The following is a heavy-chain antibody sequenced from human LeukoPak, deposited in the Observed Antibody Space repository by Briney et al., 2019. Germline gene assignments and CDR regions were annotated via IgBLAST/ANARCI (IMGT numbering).Heavy chain of an antibody. CDR1: GGSINTANYY. CDR3: ARDRYGDFEDY. D-gene: IGHD4-17*01. V-gene: IGHV4-30-4*08. Sequence: SSETLSLTCNVSGGSINTANYYWTWIRQPPGKGLEWIGYISYSGTPYYNPSLNSRVTISLGTSKNQFSLILNSVTAADTAMYYCARDRYGDFEDYWGQGTLVTVSS. J-gene: IGHJ4*02. CDR2: ISYSGTP.